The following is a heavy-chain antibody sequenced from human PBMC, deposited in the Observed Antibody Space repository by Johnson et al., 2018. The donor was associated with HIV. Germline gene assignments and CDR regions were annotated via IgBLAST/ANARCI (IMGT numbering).Heavy chain of an antibody. CDR1: GFTFSSYG. CDR3: AKDLEHILTYAFDI. V-gene: IGHV3-30*02. D-gene: IGHD2-21*01. CDR2: IRYDGSNK. Sequence: VQLVESRGGLVKPGGSLRLSCAASGFTFSSYGMHWVRQAPGKGLEWVAFIRYDGSNKYYADSVKGRFTISRDNSKNTLYLQMNSLRAEDTAVYYCAKDLEHILTYAFDIWGQGTMVTVSS. J-gene: IGHJ3*02.